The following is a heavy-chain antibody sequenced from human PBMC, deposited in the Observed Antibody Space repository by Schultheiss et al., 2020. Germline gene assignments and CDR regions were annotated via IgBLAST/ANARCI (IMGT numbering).Heavy chain of an antibody. V-gene: IGHV3-20*04. Sequence: GESLKISCAASGWSFSAFGMHWLRQAPGKGLEWVSGIKWDGSSTGYADSVKGRFTISRDNAQNSLYLEMNSLSIEDTGLYFCAKDMRREDLHGSLDVWGQGTVVTVSS. CDR3: AKDMRREDLHGSLDV. D-gene: IGHD1-26*01. J-gene: IGHJ4*02. CDR2: IKWDGSST. CDR1: GWSFSAFG.